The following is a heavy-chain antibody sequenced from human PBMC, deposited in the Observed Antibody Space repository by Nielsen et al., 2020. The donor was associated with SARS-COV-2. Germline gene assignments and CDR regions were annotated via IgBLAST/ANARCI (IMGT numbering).Heavy chain of an antibody. CDR1: GGSISSGYY. V-gene: IGHV4-38-2*02. CDR3: ARDYRAGTVTFFDY. Sequence: SETLSLTCTVSGGSISSGYYWGWIRQPPGKGLEWIGSIYHSGSTYYNPSLKSRVTISVDTSKNQFSLKLSSVTAADTAVYYCARDYRAGTVTFFDYWGQGTLVTVSS. D-gene: IGHD4-17*01. J-gene: IGHJ4*02. CDR2: IYHSGST.